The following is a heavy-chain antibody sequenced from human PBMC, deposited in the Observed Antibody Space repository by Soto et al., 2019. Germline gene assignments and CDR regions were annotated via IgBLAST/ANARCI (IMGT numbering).Heavy chain of an antibody. J-gene: IGHJ6*02. D-gene: IGHD3-10*01. V-gene: IGHV4-4*07. CDR1: GGSISSYY. CDR3: ARSMVRGWNYYYGMAV. Sequence: SDTLSLTCTVSGGSISSYYWSWIRQPAGKGLEWIGRIYTSGSTNYNPSLKSRVTMSVDTSKNQFSLKLSSVTAADTAVYYCARSMVRGWNYYYGMAVWGQGTTVPVSS. CDR2: IYTSGST.